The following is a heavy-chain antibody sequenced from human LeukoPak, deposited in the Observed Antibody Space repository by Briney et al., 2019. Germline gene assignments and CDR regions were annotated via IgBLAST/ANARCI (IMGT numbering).Heavy chain of an antibody. CDR2: ISGSGGST. V-gene: IGHV3-23*01. Sequence: PGGSLRLSCAASGFTFSSYAMSWVRQAPGKWLEWVSAISGSGGSTYYADSVKGRFTISRDNSKNTLYLQMNSLRAEDTAVYYCAKLEDCTSGVCYLNWFDPRGQGTLVTVSS. CDR3: AKLEDCTSGVCYLNWFDP. CDR1: GFTFSSYA. J-gene: IGHJ5*02. D-gene: IGHD2-8*01.